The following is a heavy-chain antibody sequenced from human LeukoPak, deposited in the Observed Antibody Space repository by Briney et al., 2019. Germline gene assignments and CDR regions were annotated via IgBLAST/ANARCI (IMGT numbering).Heavy chain of an antibody. V-gene: IGHV3-30*04. CDR1: GFTFSSYA. CDR2: ISYDGSNK. Sequence: PGGSLRLSCAASGFTFSSYAMHWVRQAPGKGLEWVAVISYDGSNKYYADSVKGRFTISRDNSKNTLYLQMNSLRAEDTAVYYCARGTITMVRGVKDYYFDYWGQGTLVTVSS. J-gene: IGHJ4*02. D-gene: IGHD3-10*01. CDR3: ARGTITMVRGVKDYYFDY.